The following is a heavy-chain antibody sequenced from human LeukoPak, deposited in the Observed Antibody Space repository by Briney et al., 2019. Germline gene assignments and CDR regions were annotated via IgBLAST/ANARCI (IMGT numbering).Heavy chain of an antibody. CDR3: ARALRDFWGSFDH. J-gene: IGHJ4*02. CDR2: IFDTGAT. CDR1: GGSFSGYY. Sequence: SETLSLTFAVYGGSFSGYYWSWIRQPPGKGLEWIGYIFDTGATNYHPSLKSRVTISLDPSKNQFSLRLTSVTAADTAVYYCARALRDFWGSFDHWGQGSLVTVSS. V-gene: IGHV4-59*01. D-gene: IGHD3-3*01.